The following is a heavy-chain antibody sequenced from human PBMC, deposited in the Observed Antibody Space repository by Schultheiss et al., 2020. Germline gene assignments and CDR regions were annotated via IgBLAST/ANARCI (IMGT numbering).Heavy chain of an antibody. CDR1: GFTFSSYG. CDR2: ISGSGGST. V-gene: IGHV3-23*01. CDR3: ARDITARNDP. Sequence: GGSLRLSCAASGFTFSSYGMHWVRQAPGKGLEWVSAISGSGGSTYYADSVKGRFTISRDNSKNTLYLQMNSLRAGDTAVYFCARDITARNDPWGQGTLVTVSS. D-gene: IGHD3-10*01. J-gene: IGHJ5*02.